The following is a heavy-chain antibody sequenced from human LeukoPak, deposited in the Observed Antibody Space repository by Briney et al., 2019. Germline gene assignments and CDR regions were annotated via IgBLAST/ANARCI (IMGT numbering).Heavy chain of an antibody. Sequence: QSGGSLRLSCAASGLTFSQSWMSWVRQAPGKGLEWVAFIKQDGGEKYYVDSVKGRFTISRDNAQRSLYLQMNTLRAEDTAVYFCARNAPFDSWGQGTLVTVSS. CDR2: IKQDGGEK. D-gene: IGHD2-2*01. CDR1: GLTFSQSW. V-gene: IGHV3-7*01. J-gene: IGHJ4*02. CDR3: ARNAPFDS.